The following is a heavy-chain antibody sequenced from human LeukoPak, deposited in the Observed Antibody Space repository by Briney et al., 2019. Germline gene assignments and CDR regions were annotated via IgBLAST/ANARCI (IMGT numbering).Heavy chain of an antibody. CDR1: GGSISSSSYY. V-gene: IGHV4-39*01. Sequence: SETLSLTCTVSGGSISSSSYYWGWIRQPPGKGLEWIGSIYYSGSTYYNPSLKSRVTISVDTSKNQFSLKLSSVTAADTAVYYCARHFLRGSWGISYWFDPWGQGTLVTVSS. D-gene: IGHD3-16*01. J-gene: IGHJ5*02. CDR2: IYYSGST. CDR3: ARHFLRGSWGISYWFDP.